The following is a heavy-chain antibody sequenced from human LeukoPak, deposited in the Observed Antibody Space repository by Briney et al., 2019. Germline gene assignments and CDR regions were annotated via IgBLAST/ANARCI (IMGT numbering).Heavy chain of an antibody. CDR2: VKKDGSEK. D-gene: IGHD3-10*01. J-gene: IGHJ4*02. Sequence: PRGSLRLSCAASGFTLSNNWMTWVRPAPRRGLEGVARVKKDGSEKYYVDSVKGRFTISRDNAKNSLYLQMNSLRVEDTAVYYCARGPPYGSRSDYFDYWGQGTLVTVSS. V-gene: IGHV3-7*01. CDR3: ARGPPYGSRSDYFDY. CDR1: GFTLSNNW.